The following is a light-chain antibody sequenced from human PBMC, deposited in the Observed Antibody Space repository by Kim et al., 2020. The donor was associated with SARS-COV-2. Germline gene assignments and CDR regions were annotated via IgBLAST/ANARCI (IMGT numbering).Light chain of an antibody. V-gene: IGKV3-15*01. J-gene: IGKJ1*01. CDR2: GAS. CDR1: QGVGSN. Sequence: SVSPGERTAPSCMACQGVGSNLAWYQQKPGQAPRLVICGASTRATGIPARFSGSGSGTEFTLTISSLESEDNALYHCQQYNNWATFGQGTKVDIK. CDR3: QQYNNWAT.